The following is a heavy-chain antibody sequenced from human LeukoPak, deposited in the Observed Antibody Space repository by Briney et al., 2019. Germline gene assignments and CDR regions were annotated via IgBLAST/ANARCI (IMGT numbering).Heavy chain of an antibody. V-gene: IGHV3-7*01. D-gene: IGHD2-21*01. Sequence: GGSLRLSCGASGFTFSRYWMTWVRQAPGKGLEWVANINEDGTEKNYLESVKGRFTISRDNTENSLYLQMNSLRAEDTAVYYCARGAAYWDGFDIWGQGTMVTVSS. CDR1: GFTFSRYW. CDR2: INEDGTEK. CDR3: ARGAAYWDGFDI. J-gene: IGHJ3*02.